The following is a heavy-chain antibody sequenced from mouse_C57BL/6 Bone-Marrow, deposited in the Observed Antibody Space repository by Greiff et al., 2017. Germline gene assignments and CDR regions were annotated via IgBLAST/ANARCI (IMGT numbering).Heavy chain of an antibody. CDR1: GYAFSSSW. CDR2: IYPGDGDT. J-gene: IGHJ1*03. V-gene: IGHV1-82*01. CDR3: ARWGGYYEYFDV. D-gene: IGHD2-3*01. Sequence: VQLQQSGPELVKPGASVKISCKASGYAFSSSWMNWVKQRPGKGLEWIGRIYPGDGDTNYNGKFKGKATLTADKSSSTAYMQLSSLTSEDSAVYFCARWGGYYEYFDVWGTGTTVTVSS.